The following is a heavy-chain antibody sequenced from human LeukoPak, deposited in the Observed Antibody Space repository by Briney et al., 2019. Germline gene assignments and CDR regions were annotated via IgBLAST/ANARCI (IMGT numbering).Heavy chain of an antibody. Sequence: ASVKVSCKASGYTFTSYYMHWVRQAPGQGLEWMGIINPSGGSTSYAQKFQGRVTMTRDTSTSTVYMELSSLRSEDTAVYYCARHMKGRGLLTVTKYYFDYWGQGTLVTVSS. CDR3: ARHMKGRGLLTVTKYYFDY. D-gene: IGHD4-17*01. J-gene: IGHJ4*02. V-gene: IGHV1-46*01. CDR1: GYTFTSYY. CDR2: INPSGGST.